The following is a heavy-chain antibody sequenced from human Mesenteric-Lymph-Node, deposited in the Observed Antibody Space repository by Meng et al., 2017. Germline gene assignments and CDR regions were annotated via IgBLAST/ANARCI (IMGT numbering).Heavy chain of an antibody. D-gene: IGHD3-10*01. CDR2: IWYDGSNK. V-gene: IGHV3-33*01. J-gene: IGHJ4*02. CDR3: ASLYYYGSGSYYKDY. CDR1: GFTFSSYG. Sequence: GESLKISCAASGFTFSSYGMHWVRQAPGKGLEWVAVIWYDGSNKYYADSVKGRFTISRDNSKNTLYLQMNSLRAEDTAVYYCASLYYYGSGSYYKDYWGQGTRVTVSS.